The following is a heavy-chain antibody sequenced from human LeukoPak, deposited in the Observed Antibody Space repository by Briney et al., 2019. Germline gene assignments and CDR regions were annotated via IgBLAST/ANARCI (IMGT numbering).Heavy chain of an antibody. J-gene: IGHJ5*02. CDR1: GGSISTYY. CDR3: ARDKAHSYGRYFDP. CDR2: ISNGNT. V-gene: IGHV4-59*01. Sequence: ETLSLTCSVAGGSISTYYWNWIRQTPGKGLEWIGHISNGNTDYNPSLKSRVTISVDTSKNQFSLRLTSVTAADTAVYYCARDKAHSYGRYFDPWGQGALVIVSS. D-gene: IGHD5-18*01.